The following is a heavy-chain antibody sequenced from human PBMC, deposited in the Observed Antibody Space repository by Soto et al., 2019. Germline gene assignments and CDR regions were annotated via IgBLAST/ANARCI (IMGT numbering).Heavy chain of an antibody. J-gene: IGHJ4*02. V-gene: IGHV3-23*01. CDR2: MSGSGDRA. CDR3: ARDWGGYYDSSGYYGFPIDY. D-gene: IGHD3-22*01. Sequence: GGSLRLPXAASGFTFRRYAMSWVRPGPGKGPLRGSGMSGSGDRAYQANSVEGSFTISRNNSKNTLYLQVNSLRAEDTAVYYCARDWGGYYDSSGYYGFPIDYWGQGTLVTVSS. CDR1: GFTFRRYA.